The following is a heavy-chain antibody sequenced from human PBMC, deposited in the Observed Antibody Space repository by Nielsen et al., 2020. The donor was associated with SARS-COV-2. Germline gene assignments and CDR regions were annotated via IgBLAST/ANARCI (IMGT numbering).Heavy chain of an antibody. Sequence: GESLKISCKGSGYSFTSYWIGWVRQLPGKGLEWMGIIYPGDSDTRYSPSFQGQVTISADKSISTAYLQWSSLKASATAMYYYARHGPGYCSGGSCYPEYNWFDPWSQGTLVTVSS. D-gene: IGHD2-15*01. V-gene: IGHV5-51*01. CDR1: GYSFTSYW. CDR2: IYPGDSDT. CDR3: ARHGPGYCSGGSCYPEYNWFDP. J-gene: IGHJ5*02.